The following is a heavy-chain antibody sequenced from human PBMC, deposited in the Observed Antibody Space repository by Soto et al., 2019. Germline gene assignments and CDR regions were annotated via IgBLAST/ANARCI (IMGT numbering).Heavy chain of an antibody. CDR3: ARYCSSTSCISGFYMAV. J-gene: IGHJ6*03. CDR1: GGTIISSGDC. D-gene: IGHD2-2*01. V-gene: IGHV4-39*01. Sequence: SQTQSLTYTVAGGTIISSGDCWGWIRQPPGNGLEWIGSIYYSGSTYYNPSLKSRVTISVDTSKNQFSLKLSSVTAADTAVYYCARYCSSTSCISGFYMAVWGKGTTVTVSS. CDR2: IYYSGST.